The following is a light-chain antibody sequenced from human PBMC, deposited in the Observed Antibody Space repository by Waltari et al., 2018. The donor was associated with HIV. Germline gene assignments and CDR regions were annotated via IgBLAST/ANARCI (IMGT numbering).Light chain of an antibody. J-gene: IGLJ3*02. CDR2: DDT. CDR3: CSHAGAYVWV. Sequence: QSALTQPRPVSGPPGQSVTISCTGTSSYVGVYNYVSWYQQNPGKVPRFIIYDDTERASGVPDRFSGSKSGNTASLTSSGLQAEDEADYYCCSHAGAYVWVFGGGTKLTVL. CDR1: SSYVGVYNY. V-gene: IGLV2-11*01.